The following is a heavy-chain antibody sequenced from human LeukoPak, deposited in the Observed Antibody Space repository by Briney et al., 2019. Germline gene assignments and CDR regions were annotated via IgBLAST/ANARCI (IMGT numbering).Heavy chain of an antibody. CDR2: INPSGGST. CDR3: ARIVAAAAVDY. Sequence: ASVKVSCKASGYTFTSYYMHWLRQAPGQGLEWMGIINPSGGSTSYAQKFQGRVTMTRDTSTSTVYMELSSLRSEDTAVYYCARIVAAAAVDYWGQGTLVTVSS. D-gene: IGHD6-13*01. V-gene: IGHV1-46*01. J-gene: IGHJ4*02. CDR1: GYTFTSYY.